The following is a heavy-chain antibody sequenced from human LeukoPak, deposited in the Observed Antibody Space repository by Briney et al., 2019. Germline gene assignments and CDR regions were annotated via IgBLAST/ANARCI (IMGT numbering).Heavy chain of an antibody. CDR1: GGSISSYY. CDR2: IYYSGST. CDR3: ARHYSAVTTRLSGMDV. J-gene: IGHJ6*02. V-gene: IGHV4-59*08. Sequence: SETLSLTCTVSGGSISSYYWSWIRQPPGKGLEWIGYIYYSGSTNYNPSLKSRVTISVDTSKNQLSLKLSSVTAADTAVYYCARHYSAVTTRLSGMDVWGQGTTVTVSS. D-gene: IGHD4-11*01.